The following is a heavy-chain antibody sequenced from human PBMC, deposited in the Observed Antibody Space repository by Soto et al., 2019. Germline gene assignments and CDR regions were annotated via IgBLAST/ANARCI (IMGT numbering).Heavy chain of an antibody. J-gene: IGHJ4*02. CDR2: VYYRGRT. Sequence: QVQLQESGPGLVKPSETLSLSCTVSGASITDYYWTWIRQPPGQGLEWIGYVYYRGRTNYNPSLKSRVTMSVDMSKDQFSLILTSLTAADTAVYYCASFHGVASAGFGSWGQGTLVTVSS. V-gene: IGHV4-59*01. CDR1: GASITDYY. CDR3: ASFHGVASAGFGS. D-gene: IGHD2-8*01.